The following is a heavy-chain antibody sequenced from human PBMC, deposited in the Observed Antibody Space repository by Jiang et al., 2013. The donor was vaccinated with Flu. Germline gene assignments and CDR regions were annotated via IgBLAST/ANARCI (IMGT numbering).Heavy chain of an antibody. CDR2: SALTMVT. V-gene: IGHV1-18*01. D-gene: IGHD6-19*01. CDR1: YG. Sequence: YGSQLGADRPLDKGLSGWDGSALTMVTQTNAQKLQGRVTMTTDTSTSTAYMELRSLRSDDTAVYYCARVIAVAGIWTFDYWGQGTLVTVSS. CDR3: ARVIAVAGIWTFDY. J-gene: IGHJ4*02.